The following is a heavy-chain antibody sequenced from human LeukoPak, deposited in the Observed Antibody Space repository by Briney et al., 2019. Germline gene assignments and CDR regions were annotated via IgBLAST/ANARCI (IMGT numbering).Heavy chain of an antibody. J-gene: IGHJ4*02. CDR1: GFSVSSNY. D-gene: IGHD3-22*01. V-gene: IGHV3-7*01. Sequence: GGSLRLSCAASGFSVSSNYMSWVRQAPGKGLEWVANIKQDGSEKYYVHSVKGRFTISRDNAKNSLYLQMNSLRAEDTAVYYCARDGEYYDSTGYYYPYYWGQGTLVTVSS. CDR3: ARDGEYYDSTGYYYPYY. CDR2: IKQDGSEK.